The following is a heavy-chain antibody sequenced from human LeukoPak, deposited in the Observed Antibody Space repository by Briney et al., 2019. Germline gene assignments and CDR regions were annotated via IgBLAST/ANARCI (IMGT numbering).Heavy chain of an antibody. D-gene: IGHD5-24*01. CDR1: GLSFSSYG. CDR2: ISYDGSNK. CDR3: AKDREMATILYYFEY. J-gene: IGHJ4*02. V-gene: IGHV3-30*18. Sequence: GGSLRLSCAASGLSFSSYGMHWVRQAPGKGLEWVAVISYDGSNKYYVDSVKGRFTISRDNSKNTLYLQMNSLRAEDTAVYYCAKDREMATILYYFEYWGQGTLVTVSS.